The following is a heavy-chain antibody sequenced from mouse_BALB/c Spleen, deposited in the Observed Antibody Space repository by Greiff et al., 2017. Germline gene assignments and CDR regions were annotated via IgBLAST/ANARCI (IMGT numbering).Heavy chain of an antibody. J-gene: IGHJ2*01. Sequence: EVMLVESGGGLVQPGGSRKLSCAASGFTFSSFGMHWVRQAPEKGLEWVAYISSGSSTIYYADTVKGRFTISRDNPKNTLFLQMTSLRSEDTAMYYCARSTGTYFDYWGQGTTLTVSS. D-gene: IGHD4-1*01. V-gene: IGHV5-17*02. CDR1: GFTFSSFG. CDR2: ISSGSSTI. CDR3: ARSTGTYFDY.